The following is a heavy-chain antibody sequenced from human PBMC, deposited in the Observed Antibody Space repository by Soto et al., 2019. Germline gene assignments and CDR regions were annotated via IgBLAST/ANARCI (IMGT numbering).Heavy chain of an antibody. CDR3: ARESEDLTSNFDY. CDR2: ISSTTNYI. Sequence: PGGSLRLSCAVSGFSFNSYSMNWVRQAPGKGLEWVSSISSTTNYIYYGDSMKGRFTISRDNAKNSLYLEMNSLRAEDTAVYYCARESEDLTSNFDYWGQGTLVTVSS. V-gene: IGHV3-21*06. CDR1: GFSFNSYS. J-gene: IGHJ4*02.